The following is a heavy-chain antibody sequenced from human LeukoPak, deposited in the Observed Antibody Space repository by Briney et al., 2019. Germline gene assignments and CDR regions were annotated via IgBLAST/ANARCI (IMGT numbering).Heavy chain of an antibody. D-gene: IGHD4-17*01. CDR2: MYISGST. CDR1: GGSPLAYY. CDR3: ARHRLSGSTVTFFEI. V-gene: IGHV4-4*07. J-gene: IGHJ4*02. Sequence: SETLSLTCTDPGGSPLAYYSRWVSQPAGKGVEWIGRMYISGSTNYNPSLKSRVTMSVDTSKNHFSLKLSSVTAADTAIYYFARHRLSGSTVTFFEIWGQGTLVTVSS.